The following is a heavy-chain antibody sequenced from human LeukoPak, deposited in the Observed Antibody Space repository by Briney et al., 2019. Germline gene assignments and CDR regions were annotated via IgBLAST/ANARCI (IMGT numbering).Heavy chain of an antibody. D-gene: IGHD3-22*01. J-gene: IGHJ4*02. CDR2: IRSGGSYT. Sequence: GGSLRLSCAASGFTFSNYAMSWVRQAPGKGLEWVSYIRSGGSYTNYADSVKGRFTISRDNAKNSLYLQMNSLRAEDTAVYYCAKTSYDSSGYSHYFDHWGQGTLVTVFS. V-gene: IGHV3-11*06. CDR1: GFTFSNYA. CDR3: AKTSYDSSGYSHYFDH.